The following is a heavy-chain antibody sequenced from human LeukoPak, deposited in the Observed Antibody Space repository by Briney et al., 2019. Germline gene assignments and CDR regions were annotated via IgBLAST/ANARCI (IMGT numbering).Heavy chain of an antibody. CDR2: IWGCGGST. Sequence: GSLRISCAASGITFCRLGNGWGRQGSGEGVEWVLAIWGCGGSTYYADSVKGRFTISRDNSKNTLYLQMNSLRAEDTAVYYCAKVDPDYVWGSYRHSYFDYWGQGILVTVSS. D-gene: IGHD3-16*02. J-gene: IGHJ4*02. CDR3: AKVDPDYVWGSYRHSYFDY. V-gene: IGHV3-23*01. CDR1: GITFCRLG.